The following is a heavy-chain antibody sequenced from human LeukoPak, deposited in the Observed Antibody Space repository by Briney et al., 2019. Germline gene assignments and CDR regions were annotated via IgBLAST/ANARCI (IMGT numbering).Heavy chain of an antibody. D-gene: IGHD3-9*01. J-gene: IGHJ6*02. Sequence: GGSLRLSCAASGFTFSSYGMSWVRQAPGKGLEWVSAISGSGGSTYYADSVKGRFTISRDNSKNTLYLQMNSLRAEDTAVYYCAKVYYDILTGYRVDGMDVWGQGTTVTVSS. V-gene: IGHV3-23*01. CDR3: AKVYYDILTGYRVDGMDV. CDR2: ISGSGGST. CDR1: GFTFSSYG.